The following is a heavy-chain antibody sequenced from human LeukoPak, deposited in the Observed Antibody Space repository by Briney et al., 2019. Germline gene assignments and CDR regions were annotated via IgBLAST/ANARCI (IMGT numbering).Heavy chain of an antibody. CDR1: GGSFGGYY. CDR3: ARVWQLVYGMDV. V-gene: IGHV4-34*01. Sequence: SETLSLTGAVYGGSFGGYYWSWIRQPPGKGLEWIGEINHSGSTNYNPSLKSRVTISVDTSKNQFSLKLSSVTAADTAVYYCARVWQLVYGMDVWGQGTTVTVSS. D-gene: IGHD6-6*01. J-gene: IGHJ6*02. CDR2: INHSGST.